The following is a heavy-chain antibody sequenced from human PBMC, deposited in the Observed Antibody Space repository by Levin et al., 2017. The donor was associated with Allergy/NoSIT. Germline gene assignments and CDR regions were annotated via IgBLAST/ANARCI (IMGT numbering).Heavy chain of an antibody. CDR2: INPNSGGT. V-gene: IGHV1-2*02. J-gene: IGHJ5*02. CDR1: GYTFTGYY. Sequence: ASVKVSCKASGYTFTGYYMHWVRQAPGQGLEWMGWINPNSGGTNYAQKFQGRVTMTRDTSISTAYMELSRLRSDDTAVYYCAREGFRYSSSSYDPWGQGTLVTVSS. D-gene: IGHD6-6*01. CDR3: AREGFRYSSSSYDP.